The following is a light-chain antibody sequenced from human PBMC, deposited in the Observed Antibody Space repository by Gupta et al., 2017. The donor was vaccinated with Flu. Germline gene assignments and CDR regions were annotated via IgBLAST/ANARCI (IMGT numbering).Light chain of an antibody. CDR1: SSDVGGYNY. CDR3: QPRTSGSTLHV. CDR2: DVS. V-gene: IGLV2-14*03. J-gene: IGLJ1*01. Sequence: ITISCTGTSSDVGGYNYVSWYQQHPGKAPKVMIYDVSNRPSGVSNRFSGSKSGSTASLTISGLQAEDEADYFCQPRTSGSTLHVFGTGTKVTVL.